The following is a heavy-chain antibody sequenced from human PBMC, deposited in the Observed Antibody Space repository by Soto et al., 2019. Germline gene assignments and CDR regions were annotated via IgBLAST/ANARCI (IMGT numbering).Heavy chain of an antibody. J-gene: IGHJ6*04. CDR3: SRYYYDSSGYKYAMDV. Sequence: TVSGGSIIGSSYYLTWIRQPPGKGLEWIGGVYYSGSTYYNPSLKSRVTISVDTSKNHFSLKLSSVTAADTAVYLCSRYYYDSSGYKYAMDVWGKGTTVTVSS. CDR1: GGSIIGSSYY. CDR2: VYYSGST. D-gene: IGHD3-22*01. V-gene: IGHV4-39*02.